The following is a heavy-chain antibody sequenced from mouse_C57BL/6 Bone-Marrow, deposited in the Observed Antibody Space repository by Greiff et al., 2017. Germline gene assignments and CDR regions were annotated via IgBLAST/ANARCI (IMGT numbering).Heavy chain of an antibody. CDR1: GYTFTSYW. V-gene: IGHV1-55*01. CDR2: IYPGSGST. Sequence: QVQLQQSGAELVKPGASVKMSCKASGYTFTSYWITWVKQRPGQGLAWIGAIYPGSGSTTYNEKFKSKATLTVDTSSSTAYMQLSSLTSEDSAVYYCARPYYSNYWYFDVWGTGTTVTVSA. D-gene: IGHD2-5*01. J-gene: IGHJ1*03. CDR3: ARPYYSNYWYFDV.